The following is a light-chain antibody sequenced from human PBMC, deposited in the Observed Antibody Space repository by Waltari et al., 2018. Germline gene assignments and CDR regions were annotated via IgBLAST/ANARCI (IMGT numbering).Light chain of an antibody. CDR3: YQSYTFFALT. V-gene: IGKV1-39*01. CDR1: QNFNIF. CDR2: AAS. J-gene: IGKJ4*01. Sequence: DIQMTKSPSSMSASVADRVTTTCRASQNFNIFLSWYQQNPGRAHRNLIYAASSLHSGVLSSFSGSGSGTDFTLTIASRLPADFATDYCYQSYTFFALTFGGGTKVEI.